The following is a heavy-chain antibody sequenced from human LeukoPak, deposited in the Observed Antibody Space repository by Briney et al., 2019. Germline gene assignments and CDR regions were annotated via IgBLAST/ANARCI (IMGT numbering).Heavy chain of an antibody. CDR2: IRQDGSEK. V-gene: IGHV3-7*01. D-gene: IGHD3-16*01. J-gene: IGHJ4*02. CDR1: GFTFNTYW. CDR3: TRGAAPGVGAFDC. Sequence: PGGSLRLSCAASGFTFNTYWMTWVRQAPEKGLEWVANIRQDGSEKYYVDSVKGRFTISRDSAKNSVYLQMNSLRVEDTAVYYCTRGAAPGVGAFDCWGQGTLVTVSS.